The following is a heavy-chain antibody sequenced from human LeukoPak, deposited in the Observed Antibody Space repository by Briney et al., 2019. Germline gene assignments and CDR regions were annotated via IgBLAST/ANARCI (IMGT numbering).Heavy chain of an antibody. CDR2: IRYDGSNK. CDR3: AKVRGELLYSDYYYYMDV. V-gene: IGHV3-30*02. D-gene: IGHD1-26*01. Sequence: GGSLRLSCAASGFTFSSYGMHWVRQAPGKGLEWVAFIRYDGSNKYYADSVKGRFTISRDNSKNTLYLQMNSLRAEDTAVYYCAKVRGELLYSDYYYYMDVWGKGTTVTVSS. CDR1: GFTFSSYG. J-gene: IGHJ6*03.